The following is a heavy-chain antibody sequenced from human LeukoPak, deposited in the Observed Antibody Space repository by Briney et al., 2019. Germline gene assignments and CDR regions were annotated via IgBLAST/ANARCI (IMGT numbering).Heavy chain of an antibody. CDR2: IIPILGIA. CDR1: GGTFSSYA. J-gene: IGHJ6*02. D-gene: IGHD5-18*01. V-gene: IGHV1-69*04. Sequence: SVKVSCKASGGTFSSYAISWVRQAPGQGLEWMGRIIPILGIANYAQKFQGRATITADKSTSTAYMELSSLRSEDTAVYYCARIAHSYGFYYYGMDVWGQGTTVTVSS. CDR3: ARIAHSYGFYYYGMDV.